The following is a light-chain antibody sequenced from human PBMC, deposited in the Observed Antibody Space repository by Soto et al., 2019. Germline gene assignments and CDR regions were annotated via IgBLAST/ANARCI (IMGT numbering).Light chain of an antibody. Sequence: DIQMTQSPSSLSASIGDRVTITCRASQGITNSLAWYQQKPGQVPKVLIYAASTLQSEVPSRFSGSGSGTDFTLTISSLQPEDVATYYCQKYHSAPWTFGQGTKVEIK. J-gene: IGKJ1*01. V-gene: IGKV1-27*01. CDR2: AAS. CDR1: QGITNS. CDR3: QKYHSAPWT.